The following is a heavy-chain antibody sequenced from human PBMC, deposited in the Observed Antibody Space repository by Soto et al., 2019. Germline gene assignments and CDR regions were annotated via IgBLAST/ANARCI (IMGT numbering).Heavy chain of an antibody. CDR2: IFSSWST. CDR1: GGTINTFS. J-gene: IGHJ4*02. V-gene: IGHV4-4*07. CDR3: AREGSYSAYNFAHGIQLWSFDF. Sequence: TSDTLSLTCTVSGGTINTFSWSWVRQPAGKGLEWIGRIFSSWSTSFNPSLESRAAMSVDTSKNHFTLNLSSVTAADMAVYYCAREGSYSAYNFAHGIQLWSFDFWGQGALVTVSS. D-gene: IGHD5-12*01.